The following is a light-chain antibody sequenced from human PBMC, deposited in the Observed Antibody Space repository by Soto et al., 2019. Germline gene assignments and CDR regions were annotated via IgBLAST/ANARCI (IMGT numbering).Light chain of an antibody. V-gene: IGKV3-15*01. CDR1: QSVSSN. Sequence: EIGLTQSPATLSSSRGERATLSCRASQSVSSNLAWYQQKPGQAPRLLIYGASTRATGIPARFSGSGSGTEFTLTISSLQSEDFAVYYCQQYNNWPRTFGQGTKVDIK. CDR3: QQYNNWPRT. J-gene: IGKJ1*01. CDR2: GAS.